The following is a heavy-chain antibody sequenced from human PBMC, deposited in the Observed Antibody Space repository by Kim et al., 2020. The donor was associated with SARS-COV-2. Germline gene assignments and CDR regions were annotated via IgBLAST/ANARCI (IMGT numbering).Heavy chain of an antibody. CDR3: ARGGGYDYPYYYYGMDV. D-gene: IGHD5-12*01. J-gene: IGHJ6*02. CDR2: IKQDGSEK. CDR1: GFTFSSYW. V-gene: IGHV3-7*01. Sequence: GGSLRLSCAASGFTFSSYWMSWVRQAPGKGLEWVANIKQDGSEKYYVDSVKGRFTISRDNAKNSLYLQMNSLRAEDTAVYYCARGGGYDYPYYYYGMDVWGQGTTVTVSS.